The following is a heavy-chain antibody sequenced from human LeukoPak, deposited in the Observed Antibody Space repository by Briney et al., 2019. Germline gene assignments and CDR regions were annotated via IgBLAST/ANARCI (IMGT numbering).Heavy chain of an antibody. D-gene: IGHD3-10*01. V-gene: IGHV3-48*01. CDR2: ISSDSGII. CDR1: GFTFSVYS. CDR3: ARNYSPFDY. Sequence: GGSLRLSCAASGFTFSVYSMNWVRQAPGRGLEWVSYISSDSGIIYYADSVKGRFTISRDNAKNSLYLQMDNLRAADTAVYYCARNYSPFDYWRQGTLVTVSS. J-gene: IGHJ4*02.